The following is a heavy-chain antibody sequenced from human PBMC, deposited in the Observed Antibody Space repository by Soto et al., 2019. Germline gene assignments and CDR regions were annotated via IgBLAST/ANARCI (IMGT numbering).Heavy chain of an antibody. CDR2: IWYDGSNK. D-gene: IGHD2-2*01. J-gene: IGHJ4*02. Sequence: GGSLRLSCAASGFTFSSYGMHWVRQAPGKGLEWVAVIWYDGSNKYYADSVKGRFTFSRDNSKNTLYLQMNSLRAEDTAVYYCARFQDCSSTSCSSGFDYWGQGTLVTVSS. V-gene: IGHV3-33*01. CDR3: ARFQDCSSTSCSSGFDY. CDR1: GFTFSSYG.